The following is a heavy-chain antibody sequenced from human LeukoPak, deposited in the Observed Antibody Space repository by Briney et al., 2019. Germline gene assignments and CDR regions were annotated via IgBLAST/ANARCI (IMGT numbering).Heavy chain of an antibody. J-gene: IGHJ4*02. D-gene: IGHD2-15*01. Sequence: GGSLRLSCAASGFTVSSNYMSWVRQAPGKGLEWVSLIYSGGSTYYADSVKGRFTVSRDNAKNSLYLQMNSLRAEDTAVYYCARGGCSGGTCPLDYWGQGTLVTVSS. CDR2: IYSGGST. CDR3: ARGGCSGGTCPLDY. CDR1: GFTVSSNY. V-gene: IGHV3-53*01.